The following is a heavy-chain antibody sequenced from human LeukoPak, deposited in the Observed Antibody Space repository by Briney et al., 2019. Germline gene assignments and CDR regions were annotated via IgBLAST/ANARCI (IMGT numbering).Heavy chain of an antibody. CDR1: GFSFTTYW. CDR2: INQDGTEK. J-gene: IGHJ4*02. Sequence: SGGSLRLSCAASGFSFTTYWMSWVRQAPGKGLEWVANINQDGTEKYYVDSVKGRFTISRDNGKNSLYLQMNSLRVEDTAVYYCAREYCSGGSCYLDYWGQGTLVTVSS. CDR3: AREYCSGGSCYLDY. D-gene: IGHD2-15*01. V-gene: IGHV3-7*01.